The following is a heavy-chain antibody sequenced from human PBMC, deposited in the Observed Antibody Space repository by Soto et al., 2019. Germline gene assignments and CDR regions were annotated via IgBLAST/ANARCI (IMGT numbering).Heavy chain of an antibody. J-gene: IGHJ4*02. V-gene: IGHV4-31*03. CDR1: GGSISSGGYY. CDR2: IYYSGST. Sequence: PSETLSLTCTVSGGSISSGGYYWSWIRQHPGKGLEWIGYIYYSGSTYYNPSLKSRVTISVDTSKNQFSLKLSSVTAADTAVYYCARDSSPFEGSEPSGYFDYWGQGTLVTVSS. D-gene: IGHD6-6*01. CDR3: ARDSSPFEGSEPSGYFDY.